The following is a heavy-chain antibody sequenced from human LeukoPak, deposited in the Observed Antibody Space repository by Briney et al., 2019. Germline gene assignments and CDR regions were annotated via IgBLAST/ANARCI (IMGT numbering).Heavy chain of an antibody. J-gene: IGHJ2*01. V-gene: IGHV4-38-2*01. CDR1: GYSISSGYY. CDR3: ARTDMPTVVTPWYFDL. CDR2: IYHSGST. D-gene: IGHD4-23*01. Sequence: SETLSLTCAVSGYSISSGYYWGWIRQPPGKGLEWIGSIYHSGSTYYNPSLKSRVTISVDTSKNQFSLKLSSVTAADTAVYYCARTDMPTVVTPWYFDLWGRGTLVTVSS.